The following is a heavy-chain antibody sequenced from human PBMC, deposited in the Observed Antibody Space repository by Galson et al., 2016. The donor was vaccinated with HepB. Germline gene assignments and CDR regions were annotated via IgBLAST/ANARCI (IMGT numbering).Heavy chain of an antibody. J-gene: IGHJ4*01. D-gene: IGHD2-2*02. CDR2: IWYDGTNK. CDR1: GFTFTSFG. V-gene: IGHV3-33*01. CDR3: AREWPYTYLDY. Sequence: SLRLSCAASGFTFTSFGMHWVRQAPGQGLEWVAVIWYDGTNKFYADSVKGRFTISRDNSNNTVHLQMKSLRVEDTAVYYCAREWPYTYLDYWGHGTLVTVSS.